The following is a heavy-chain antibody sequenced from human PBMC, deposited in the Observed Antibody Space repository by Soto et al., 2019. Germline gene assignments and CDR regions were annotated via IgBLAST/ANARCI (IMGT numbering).Heavy chain of an antibody. CDR1: GGSISSGGHY. Sequence: SETLSLTCTVSGGSISSGGHYWSWIRQHPGKGLEWIGYIYHSGSTYYNPSLKSRVTISVDTSEKQFSLQLSSVTAADTAVYYCARVVYSGNFFDYWGQGTPVTISS. J-gene: IGHJ4*02. V-gene: IGHV4-31*03. CDR2: IYHSGST. CDR3: ARVVYSGNFFDY. D-gene: IGHD6-13*01.